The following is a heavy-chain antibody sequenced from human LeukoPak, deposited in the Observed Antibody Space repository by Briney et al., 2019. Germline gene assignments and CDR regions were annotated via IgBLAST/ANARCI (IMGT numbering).Heavy chain of an antibody. CDR1: GFTFSTYW. J-gene: IGHJ4*02. D-gene: IGHD6-13*01. CDR2: IKQDGSEK. V-gene: IGHV3-7*01. CDR3: TREAAAGIDY. Sequence: PGGCLRLSCAASGFTFSTYWMSWVRQAPGKGLEWVANIKQDGSEKYYLDSVKGRFTISRDNAKNSLYLQMNSLRAEDTAVYFCTREAAAGIDYWGQGTLVTVSS.